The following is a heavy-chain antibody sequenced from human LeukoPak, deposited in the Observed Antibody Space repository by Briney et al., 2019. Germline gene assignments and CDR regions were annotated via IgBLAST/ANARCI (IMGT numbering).Heavy chain of an antibody. CDR2: FTSSSSSI. D-gene: IGHD2/OR15-2a*01. CDR1: GFTFSAYT. CDR3: ARGWGFYYFDS. J-gene: IGHJ4*02. Sequence: PGGSLRLSCAASGFTFSAYTMSWVRQAPGKGLEWVSSFTSSSSSIYYADSVKGRFTISRDNAKNSLYLQLNSLRAEGTAVYYCARGWGFYYFDSWGQGTLVTASS. V-gene: IGHV3-21*01.